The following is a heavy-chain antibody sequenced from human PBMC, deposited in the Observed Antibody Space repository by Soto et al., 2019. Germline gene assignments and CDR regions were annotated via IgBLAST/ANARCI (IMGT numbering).Heavy chain of an antibody. CDR2: IWLDGSNK. CDR3: ATDRAASGSRAGWSDP. V-gene: IGHV3-33*01. D-gene: IGHD3-10*01. Sequence: QVQLVESGGGVVQPGRSLRLSCVASGVTFTNHGFHWVRQAPGKGLEGLAIIWLDGSNKYYADSVKGRFTNSRDDSKNTVYLEMNSLRTEDTAVYYCATDRAASGSRAGWSDPWGQGPLVPVSS. CDR1: GVTFTNHG. J-gene: IGHJ5*02.